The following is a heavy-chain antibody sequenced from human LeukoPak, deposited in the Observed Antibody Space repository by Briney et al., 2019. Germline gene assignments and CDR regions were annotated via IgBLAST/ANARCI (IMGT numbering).Heavy chain of an antibody. CDR2: INRDGSEK. CDR1: GFTFSSYA. J-gene: IGHJ4*02. Sequence: QPGGSLRLSCAASGFTFSSYAMSWVRQAPGKGLEWVANINRDGSEKYYVDSLKGRFTISRDNAKNSLYLQMNSLRAEDTAVYYCARETVSASYFDYWGQGTLVTVSS. D-gene: IGHD1-1*01. CDR3: ARETVSASYFDY. V-gene: IGHV3-7*01.